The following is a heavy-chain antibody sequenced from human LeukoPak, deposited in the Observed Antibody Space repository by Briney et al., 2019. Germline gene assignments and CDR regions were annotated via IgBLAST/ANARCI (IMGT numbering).Heavy chain of an antibody. Sequence: GGSLRLSCAASGLTVSSTYMSWVRQAPGKGLEWVSVIYSGDSTYYADSVKGRFTIFRENSKNTLYLQMNSLRVEDTAVYYCARAPYYYDTSGYYYNAFDIWGQGTMVTVSS. CDR2: IYSGDST. V-gene: IGHV3-66*01. CDR1: GLTVSSTY. CDR3: ARAPYYYDTSGYYYNAFDI. J-gene: IGHJ3*02. D-gene: IGHD3-22*01.